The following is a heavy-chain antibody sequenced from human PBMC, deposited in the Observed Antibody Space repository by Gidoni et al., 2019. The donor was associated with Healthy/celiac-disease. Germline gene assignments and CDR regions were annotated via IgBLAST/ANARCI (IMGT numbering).Heavy chain of an antibody. CDR1: GFTFSSSG. CDR3: AKSSLQYCSSTSCYRWGAFDI. D-gene: IGHD2-2*02. CDR2: ISYDGSNK. Sequence: VQLVESGGGVVQPGRSLRLSCADSGFTFSSSGMHWVRQATGKGLEWVAVISYDGSNKYYADSVKGRFTISRDNSKNTLYLQMNSLRAEDTAVYYCAKSSLQYCSSTSCYRWGAFDIWGQGTMVTVSS. V-gene: IGHV3-30*18. J-gene: IGHJ3*02.